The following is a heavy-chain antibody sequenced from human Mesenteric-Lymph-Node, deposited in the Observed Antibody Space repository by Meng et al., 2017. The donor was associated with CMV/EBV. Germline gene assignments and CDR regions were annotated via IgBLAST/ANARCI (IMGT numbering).Heavy chain of an antibody. CDR3: ARARTRGYYDSSGYYEYHDAFDI. CDR1: GFTFSDYS. J-gene: IGHJ3*02. V-gene: IGHV3-21*01. D-gene: IGHD3-22*01. CDR2: ISSRSSYI. Sequence: GESLKISCTTSGFTFSDYSMNWVRQGPGKGLEWVSSISSRSSYIYYADSVKGRFTISRDNSKNTLYLQMNSLRAEDTAVYYCARARTRGYYDSSGYYEYHDAFDIWGQGTMVTVSS.